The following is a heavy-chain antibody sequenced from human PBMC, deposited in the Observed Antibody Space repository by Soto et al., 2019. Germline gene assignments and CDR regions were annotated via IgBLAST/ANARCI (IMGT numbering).Heavy chain of an antibody. CDR3: ARDQEKYYYGSGSYSWFDP. CDR2: IYYSGST. D-gene: IGHD3-10*01. V-gene: IGHV4-59*01. J-gene: IGHJ5*02. CDR1: GGSISSYY. Sequence: SETLSLTCTVSGGSISSYYWSWIRQPPGKGLEWIGYIYYSGSTNYNPSLKSRVTISVDTSKNQFSLKLSSVTAADTAVYYCARDQEKYYYGSGSYSWFDPWGQGTLVTVSS.